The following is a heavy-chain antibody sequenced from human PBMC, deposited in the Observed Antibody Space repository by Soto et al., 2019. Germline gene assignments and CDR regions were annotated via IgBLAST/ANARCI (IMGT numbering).Heavy chain of an antibody. D-gene: IGHD2-2*01. Sequence: GGSLRLSCAASGVTFSSYAMSWVRQAPGKGLEWVSAISGSGGSTYYADSVKGRFTISRDNSKNTLYLQMNSLRAEDTAVYYCAKSKALVPAAPSDAFDIWGQGTMVTVSS. CDR3: AKSKALVPAAPSDAFDI. J-gene: IGHJ3*02. CDR2: ISGSGGST. CDR1: GVTFSSYA. V-gene: IGHV3-23*01.